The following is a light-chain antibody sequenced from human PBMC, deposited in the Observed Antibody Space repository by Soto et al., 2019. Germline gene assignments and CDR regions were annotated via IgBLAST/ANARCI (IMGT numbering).Light chain of an antibody. CDR3: QQSFTTPQL. Sequence: DIQVTQSPSSMSASVGDRVSITCRTSQNIDKYVNWYQQKSGKASELLIYGASSLQSGVSSRFSGSGSGTEFTLTITSLRPEDFATYYCQQSFTTPQLFGRGTKLEI. CDR1: QNIDKY. CDR2: GAS. V-gene: IGKV1-39*01. J-gene: IGKJ2*01.